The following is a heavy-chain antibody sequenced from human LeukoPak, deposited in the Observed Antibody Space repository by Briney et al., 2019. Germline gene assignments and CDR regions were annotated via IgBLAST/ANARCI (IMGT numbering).Heavy chain of an antibody. V-gene: IGHV3-48*01. J-gene: IGHJ4*02. D-gene: IGHD3-16*01. CDR2: ISSSSSTI. Sequence: TGGSLRLSCAASGFTFSSYWMSWVRQAPGKGLEWVSYISSSSSTIYYADSVKGRFTISRDNAKNSLYLQMNSLRAEDTAVYYCARDVGHLRLHYFGYWGQGTLVTVSS. CDR1: GFTFSSYW. CDR3: ARDVGHLRLHYFGY.